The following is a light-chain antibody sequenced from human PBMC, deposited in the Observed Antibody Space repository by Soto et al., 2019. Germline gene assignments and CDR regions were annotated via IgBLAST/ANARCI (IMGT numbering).Light chain of an antibody. V-gene: IGLV2-18*02. Sequence: QSALTQPPSLSGSPGQSVTISCTGTSSDVGSYNRVSWYQQPPGTAPKLMIYEVSNRPSGVPDRFSGSKSGNTASLTISGLQAEDEADYYCSSYTSSSTLYGFGTGTKLTVL. CDR2: EVS. CDR3: SSYTSSSTLYG. CDR1: SSDVGSYNR. J-gene: IGLJ1*01.